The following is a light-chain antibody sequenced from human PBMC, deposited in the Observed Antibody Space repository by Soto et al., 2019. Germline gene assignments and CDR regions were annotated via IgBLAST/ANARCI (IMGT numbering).Light chain of an antibody. V-gene: IGLV2-14*01. CDR3: SSYTSSSTLLYV. CDR2: HVS. Sequence: QSALTQPASVSGSPGQSITISCTGTRSDVGGYNNVSWYQQHPGNAPKLMIYHVSNRPSGVSNRFSGSKSGNTASLTISGLQAEDEADYYCSSYTSSSTLLYVFGTGTKVTFL. CDR1: RSDVGGYNN. J-gene: IGLJ1*01.